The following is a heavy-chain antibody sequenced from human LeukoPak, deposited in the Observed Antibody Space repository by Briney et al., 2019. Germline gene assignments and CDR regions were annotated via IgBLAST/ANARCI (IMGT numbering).Heavy chain of an antibody. J-gene: IGHJ3*02. CDR3: AKVSGDYYDSSGYYLEAFDI. V-gene: IGHV3-23*01. Sequence: GASLRLSRAASGFTFSSYAMSWVRQAPGKGLEWVSAISGSGGSTYYADSVKGRFTISRDNSKNTLYLQMNSLRAEDTAVYYCAKVSGDYYDSSGYYLEAFDIWGQGTMVTVSS. CDR1: GFTFSSYA. D-gene: IGHD3-22*01. CDR2: ISGSGGST.